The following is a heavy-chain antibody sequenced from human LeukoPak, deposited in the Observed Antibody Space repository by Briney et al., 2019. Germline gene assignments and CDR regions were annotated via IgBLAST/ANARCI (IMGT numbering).Heavy chain of an antibody. Sequence: ASVKVSCKASGYTFTSYAMNWVRQAPGQGLEWMGWINTNTGNPTYAQGFTGRFVFSLDTSVSTAYLQISSLKAEDTAVYYCARVNPYYDFWSGYFSQTIDYWGQRTLVTVSS. D-gene: IGHD3-3*01. CDR1: GYTFTSYA. CDR2: INTNTGNP. CDR3: ARVNPYYDFWSGYFSQTIDY. V-gene: IGHV7-4-1*02. J-gene: IGHJ4*02.